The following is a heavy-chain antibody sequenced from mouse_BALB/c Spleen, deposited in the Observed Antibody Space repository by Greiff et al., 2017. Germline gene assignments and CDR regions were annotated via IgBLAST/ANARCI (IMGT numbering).Heavy chain of an antibody. CDR2: INPGSGGT. CDR3: AIYGNYEGY. D-gene: IGHD2-1*01. Sequence: QVQLQQSGAELVRPGTSVKVSCKASGYAFTNYLIEWVKQRPGQGLEWIGVINPGSGGTNYNEKFKGKATLTADKSSSTAYMQLSSLTSDDSAVYFCAIYGNYEGYWGQGTTLTVSS. V-gene: IGHV1-54*01. J-gene: IGHJ2*01. CDR1: GYAFTNYL.